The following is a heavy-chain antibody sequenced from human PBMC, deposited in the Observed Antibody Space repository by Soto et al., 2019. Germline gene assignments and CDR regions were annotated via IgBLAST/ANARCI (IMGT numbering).Heavy chain of an antibody. D-gene: IGHD3-10*01. CDR2: VYESVNT. CDR1: GASISRTGFH. J-gene: IGHJ4*02. V-gene: IGHV4-39*01. CDR3: SRRGSGHNFDY. Sequence: QVHLQESGPGLVRPSETLSLTCAVSGASISRTGFHWGWIRQPPGQGLEWIGSVYESVNTYYNSSLKSRVTISVDTSKNQFSLELKSVTAADTAVYYCSRRGSGHNFDYWGQGTLVTVSS.